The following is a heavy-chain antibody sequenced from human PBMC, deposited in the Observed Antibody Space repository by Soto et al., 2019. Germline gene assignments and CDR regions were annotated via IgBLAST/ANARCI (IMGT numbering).Heavy chain of an antibody. V-gene: IGHV3-23*01. CDR2: ISGSGGST. CDR1: GFTFSSYA. J-gene: IGHJ6*03. Sequence: GGSLRLSCAASGFTFSSYAMSWVRQAPGKGLEWVSAISGSGGSTYYADSVKGRFTISRDNSKNTLYLQMNSLRAEDTAVYYCAKDALRVVVPAAIGSVSYYYYYMDVWGKGTTVTVSS. CDR3: AKDALRVVVPAAIGSVSYYYYYMDV. D-gene: IGHD2-2*02.